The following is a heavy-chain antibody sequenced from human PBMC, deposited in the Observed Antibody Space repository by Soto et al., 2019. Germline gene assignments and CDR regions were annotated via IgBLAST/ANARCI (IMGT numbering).Heavy chain of an antibody. V-gene: IGHV1-18*01. CDR3: ARGVPYYYDSSGYYYYGMDV. CDR1: GYTFTSYG. J-gene: IGHJ6*02. CDR2: ISAYNGNT. Sequence: ASVKVSCKASGYTFTSYGISWVRQAPGQGLEWMGWISAYNGNTNYAQKLQGRVTMTTDTSTSTAYMELRSLRSDDTAVYYCARGVPYYYDSSGYYYYGMDVWGQGTTVT. D-gene: IGHD3-22*01.